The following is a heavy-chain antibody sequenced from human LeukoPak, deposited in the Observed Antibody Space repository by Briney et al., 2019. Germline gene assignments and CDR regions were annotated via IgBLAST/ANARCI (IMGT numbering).Heavy chain of an antibody. CDR2: IYSGGTT. CDR3: ARDPANC. CDR1: GFTVSSNY. V-gene: IGHV3-53*01. J-gene: IGHJ4*02. Sequence: AGGSLRLSCAASGFTVSSNYMSWVRQAPGKGLEWVSVIYSGGTTNYADSVKGRFTISRDNAKNSLYLQMNSLRAEDTAVYYCARDPANCWGQGTLVTVSS.